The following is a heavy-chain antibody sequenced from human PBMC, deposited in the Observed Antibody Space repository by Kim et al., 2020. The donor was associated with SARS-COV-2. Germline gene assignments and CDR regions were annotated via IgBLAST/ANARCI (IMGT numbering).Heavy chain of an antibody. J-gene: IGHJ4*02. Sequence: GGSLRLSCSASGFTFSSYAMHWVRQAPGKGLEYVSAISSNGGSTYYADSVKGRFTISRDNSKNTLYLQMSSLRAEDMAVYYCVKGPMIVDFGEGHYFDYWGQGTLVTVSS. D-gene: IGHD3-22*01. CDR1: GFTFSSYA. CDR3: VKGPMIVDFGEGHYFDY. V-gene: IGHV3-64D*06. CDR2: ISSNGGST.